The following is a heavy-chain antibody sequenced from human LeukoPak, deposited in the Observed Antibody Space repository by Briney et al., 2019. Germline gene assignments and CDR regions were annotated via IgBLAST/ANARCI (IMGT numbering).Heavy chain of an antibody. V-gene: IGHV3-66*01. CDR2: IYSGGST. Sequence: GGSLRLSCAASGFTVSSNYMSWVRQAPGKGLEWVSVIYSGGSTYYADSVKGRFTISRDNSKNMLYLQMNSLRAEDTAVYYCARDAYDSSGYYLSYYYYGMDVWGQGATVTVSS. CDR1: GFTVSSNY. CDR3: ARDAYDSSGYYLSYYYYGMDV. J-gene: IGHJ6*02. D-gene: IGHD3-22*01.